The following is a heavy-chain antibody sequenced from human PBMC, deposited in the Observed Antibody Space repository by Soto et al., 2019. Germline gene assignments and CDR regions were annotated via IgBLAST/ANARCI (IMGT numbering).Heavy chain of an antibody. J-gene: IGHJ6*03. D-gene: IGHD6-6*01. V-gene: IGHV3-23*01. CDR2: ISGSGGST. Sequence: PGGSLRLSCAASGFTFSSYAMSWVRQAPGKGQEWVSAISGSGGSTYYADSVKGRFTISRDNSKNTLYLQMNSLRAEDTAVYYCATPHPYSSSIYYYYYMDVRRKGSTVTGSS. CDR3: ATPHPYSSSIYYYYYMDV. CDR1: GFTFSSYA.